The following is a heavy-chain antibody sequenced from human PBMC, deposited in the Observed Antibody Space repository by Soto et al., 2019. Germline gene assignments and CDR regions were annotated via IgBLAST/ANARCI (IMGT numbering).Heavy chain of an antibody. V-gene: IGHV3-23*01. Sequence: EVQLLESGGGLVKPGGSLRLSCAASGFTFTNYAMTWVRQAPGKGLEWVSSISGGDGDTSYADSVKGRFTISRDNSENTMFLQMNSLRPDDTAVYYRAKDRFTSTVRKYWFFDLWGRGTLVTVSS. CDR2: ISGGDGDT. D-gene: IGHD3-10*01. CDR3: AKDRFTSTVRKYWFFDL. CDR1: GFTFTNYA. J-gene: IGHJ2*01.